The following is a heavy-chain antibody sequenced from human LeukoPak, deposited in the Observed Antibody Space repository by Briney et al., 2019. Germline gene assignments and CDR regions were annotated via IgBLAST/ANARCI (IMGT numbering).Heavy chain of an antibody. J-gene: IGHJ6*02. D-gene: IGHD3-3*01. CDR3: ARKETIFGVVNDYYYGMDV. V-gene: IGHV4-59*01. CDR1: GGSISSYY. CDR2: IYYSGST. Sequence: SETLSLTCTVSGGSISSYYWSWIRQPPGKGLEWIGYIYYSGSTDYNPSLKSRVTISVDTSKNQFSLKLSSVTAADTAVYYCARKETIFGVVNDYYYGMDVWGQGTTVTVSS.